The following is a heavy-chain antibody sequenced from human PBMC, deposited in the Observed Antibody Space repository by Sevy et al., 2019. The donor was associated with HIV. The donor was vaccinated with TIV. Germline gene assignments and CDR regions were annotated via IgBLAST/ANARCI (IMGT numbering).Heavy chain of an antibody. Sequence: ASVKVSCKTSGYTFTNYHITWVRQAPGQGLEWMGWITPNNGNTKVAQMLKGRVTMTTDTSTSTAYMELMSLKSDDTAVYYCARAPMGGQGPGLYVHHWGQGTLGTVSS. CDR2: ITPNNGNT. D-gene: IGHD3-10*01. CDR3: ARAPMGGQGPGLYVHH. J-gene: IGHJ1*01. CDR1: GYTFTNYH. V-gene: IGHV1-18*01.